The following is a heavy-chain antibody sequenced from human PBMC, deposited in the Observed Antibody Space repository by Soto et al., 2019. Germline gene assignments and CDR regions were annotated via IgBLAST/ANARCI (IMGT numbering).Heavy chain of an antibody. V-gene: IGHV3-49*03. CDR1: GFTFGDYA. CDR2: IRSKAYGGTT. CDR3: TGSLYYDFWSGLPHFDY. D-gene: IGHD3-3*01. J-gene: IGHJ4*02. Sequence: GGSLRLSCTASGFTFGDYAMSWFRQAPGKGLEWVGFIRSKAYGGTTEYAASVKGRFTISRDDSKSIAYLQMNSLKTEDTAVYYCTGSLYYDFWSGLPHFDYWGQGTLVTVSS.